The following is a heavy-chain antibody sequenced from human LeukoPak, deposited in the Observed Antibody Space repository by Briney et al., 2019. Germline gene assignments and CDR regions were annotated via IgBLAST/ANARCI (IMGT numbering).Heavy chain of an antibody. CDR3: ARESYSSSYLFDF. V-gene: IGHV4-4*07. D-gene: IGHD6-6*01. J-gene: IGHJ4*02. Sequence: PSETLSLTCTVSGGSISSYYWSWIRQPAGKGLEWIGRIYTSGSTNYNPSLKSRVTMSVDTSKNQISLKVNSMIAADTAVYYCARESYSSSYLFDFWGQGTLVTVSS. CDR2: IYTSGST. CDR1: GGSISSYY.